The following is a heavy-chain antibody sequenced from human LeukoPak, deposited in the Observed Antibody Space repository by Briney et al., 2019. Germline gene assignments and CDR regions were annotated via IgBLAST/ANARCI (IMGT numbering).Heavy chain of an antibody. Sequence: PSRTLSLTCTVSGGSISSGSYYWSWIRQPAGKGLEWIGRIYTSGSTNYNPSLKSRVTISVDTSKNQFSLKLSSVTAADTAVYYCARFVVVPAAILYWGQGTLVTVSS. V-gene: IGHV4-61*02. D-gene: IGHD2-2*01. CDR3: ARFVVVPAAILY. J-gene: IGHJ4*02. CDR2: IYTSGST. CDR1: GGSISSGSYY.